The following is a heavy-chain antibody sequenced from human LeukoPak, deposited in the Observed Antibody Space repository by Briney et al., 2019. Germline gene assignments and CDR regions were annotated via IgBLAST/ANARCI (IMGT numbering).Heavy chain of an antibody. J-gene: IGHJ6*03. V-gene: IGHV4-39*01. CDR1: GGSISSSSYY. D-gene: IGHD5-18*01. CDR2: IYYSGST. CDR3: ARVDTAMVDYYYYYYMDV. Sequence: SETLSLTCTVSGGSISSSSYYWGWIRQPPGKGLEWIGSIYYSGSTYYNPSLKSRVTISVDTSKNQFSLKLGSVTAADTAVYYCARVDTAMVDYYYYYYMDVWGKGTTVTVSS.